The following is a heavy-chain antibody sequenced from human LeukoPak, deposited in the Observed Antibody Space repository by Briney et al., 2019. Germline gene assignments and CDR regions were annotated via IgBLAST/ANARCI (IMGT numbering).Heavy chain of an antibody. CDR3: ARKGPYFDY. J-gene: IGHJ4*02. CDR2: INPKTGDT. V-gene: IGHV1-2*02. CDR1: GYSFTGYY. Sequence: ASVEVSFKASGYSFTGYYIHWVRQTPGQGLEWMGWINPKTGDTNYAQIFQGRVTMTRDTSITSVYMDLSGLRSDDTAVYYCARKGPYFDYWGQGTLVTVSS.